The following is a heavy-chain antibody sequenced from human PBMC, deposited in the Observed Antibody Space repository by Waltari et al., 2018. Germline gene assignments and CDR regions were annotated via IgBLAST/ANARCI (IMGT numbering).Heavy chain of an antibody. CDR3: ARFGEDYYDSSGYTGDY. V-gene: IGHV4-61*02. CDR1: GGSISSGSYY. D-gene: IGHD3-22*01. CDR2: IYTSGST. Sequence: QVQLQESGPGLVKPSQTLSLTCTVSGGSISSGSYYWSWIRQPAGKGLEWIGRIYTSGSTNSNPSLKSRVTISVDTSKNQFSLKLSSVTAADTAVYYCARFGEDYYDSSGYTGDYWGQGTLVTVSS. J-gene: IGHJ4*02.